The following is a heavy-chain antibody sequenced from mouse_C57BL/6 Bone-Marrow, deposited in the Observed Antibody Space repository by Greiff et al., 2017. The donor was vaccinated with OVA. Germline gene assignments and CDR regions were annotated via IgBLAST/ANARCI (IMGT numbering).Heavy chain of an antibody. CDR1: GYTFTSYW. V-gene: IGHV1-55*01. CDR2: VYPGSGST. Sequence: VKLQQPGAELVKPGASVKMSCKASGYTFTSYWITWVKQRPGQGLEWIGDVYPGSGSTTYNEKFKSKATLTVDTSSSTAYRQLSSLTSADSAVYYCARNPLRRSWFAYWGQGTLVTVSA. J-gene: IGHJ3*01. CDR3: ARNPLRRSWFAY. D-gene: IGHD3-2*02.